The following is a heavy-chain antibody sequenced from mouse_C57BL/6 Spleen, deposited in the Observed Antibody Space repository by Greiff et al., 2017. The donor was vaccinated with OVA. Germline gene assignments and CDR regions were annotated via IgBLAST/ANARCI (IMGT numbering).Heavy chain of an antibody. J-gene: IGHJ1*03. V-gene: IGHV1-53*01. CDR1: GYTFTSYW. D-gene: IGHD2-5*01. CDR2: INPSNGGT. Sequence: QVQLQQPGTELVKPGASVKLSCKASGYTFTSYWMHWVKQRPGQGLEWIGNINPSNGGTNYNEKFKSKATLTVDKSSSTAYMQLSSLTSEDSAVYYCARVTAYYSNHWYFDVWGTGTTVTVSS. CDR3: ARVTAYYSNHWYFDV.